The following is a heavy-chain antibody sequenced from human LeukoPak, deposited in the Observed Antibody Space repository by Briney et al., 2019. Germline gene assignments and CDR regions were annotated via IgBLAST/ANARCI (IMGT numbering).Heavy chain of an antibody. CDR2: ISGSGGST. CDR3: AKVTLYSYGSRDY. J-gene: IGHJ4*02. Sequence: GGSLRLSCAASGFTFSSYAMSWVRQAPGKGLEWVSAISGSGGSTYYADSVKGWFTISRDNSKNTLYLQMNSLRAEDTAVYYCAKVTLYSYGSRDYWGQGTLVTVSS. CDR1: GFTFSSYA. V-gene: IGHV3-23*01. D-gene: IGHD5-18*01.